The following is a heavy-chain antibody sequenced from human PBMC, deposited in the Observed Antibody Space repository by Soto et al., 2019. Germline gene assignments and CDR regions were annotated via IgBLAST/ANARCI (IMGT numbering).Heavy chain of an antibody. V-gene: IGHV1-18*01. CDR3: ARISQSDFWSGYYYFFDY. CDR1: DYTFTDYG. Sequence: QVHLVQSGAEVEKPGASVKVSCKASDYTFTDYGISWVRKAPGQGLQWMGWITAFNGNTKYAQQFQGRVTMTTDTSTSTAYMELRSLESDDTAVYYCARISQSDFWSGYYYFFDYWGQGTLVTVSS. D-gene: IGHD3-3*01. J-gene: IGHJ4*02. CDR2: ITAFNGNT.